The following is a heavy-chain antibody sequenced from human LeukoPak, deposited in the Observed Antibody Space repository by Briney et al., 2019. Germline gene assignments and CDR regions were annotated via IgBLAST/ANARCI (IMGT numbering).Heavy chain of an antibody. V-gene: IGHV4-39*07. CDR2: IYYSGST. J-gene: IGHJ6*02. D-gene: IGHD3-3*02. CDR1: GGSISSSSYY. Sequence: SETLSLTCTVSGGSISSSSYYWGWIRQPPGKGLQWIGSIYYSGSTYYNPSLKSRVIISVDTSKNQFSLKLSSVTAADTAVYYCARVGSGLAQKYYYYGVDVWGQGTTVTVSS. CDR3: ARVGSGLAQKYYYYGVDV.